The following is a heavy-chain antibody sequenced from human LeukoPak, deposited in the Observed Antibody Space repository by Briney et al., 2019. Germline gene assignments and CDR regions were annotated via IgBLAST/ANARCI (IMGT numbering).Heavy chain of an antibody. CDR3: ARGGVYSNYYFWYFDL. V-gene: IGHV4-39*07. Sequence: NTSETLSLTCTVSGGSISSSSYYWGWIRQPPGKGLEWIGSIYYSGSTYYNPSLKSRVTISVDRSKNQFSLKLSSVTAANTAVYYCARGGVYSNYYFWYFDLWGRGTLVTVSS. CDR1: GGSISSSSYY. J-gene: IGHJ2*01. D-gene: IGHD4-4*01. CDR2: IYYSGST.